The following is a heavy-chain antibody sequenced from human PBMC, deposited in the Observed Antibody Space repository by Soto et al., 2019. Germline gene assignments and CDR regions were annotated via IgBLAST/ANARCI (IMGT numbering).Heavy chain of an antibody. J-gene: IGHJ6*02. CDR1: GFTFSHYA. V-gene: IGHV3-30-3*01. Sequence: QVHLVESGGGVVQPGRSLRLSCAASGFTFSHYALHWVRQAPGKGLEWVAVISFDGSNKYYADSVKGRFTISRDNSKNTLYLKMNSLRAEDTAVYYCARDRGYCSGGSCYGGAYYYGMDVWGQGTTVTVSS. CDR2: ISFDGSNK. CDR3: ARDRGYCSGGSCYGGAYYYGMDV. D-gene: IGHD2-15*01.